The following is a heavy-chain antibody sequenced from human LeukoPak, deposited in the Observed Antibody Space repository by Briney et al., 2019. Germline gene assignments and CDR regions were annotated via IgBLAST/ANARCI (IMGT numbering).Heavy chain of an antibody. D-gene: IGHD3-10*01. CDR2: ISGSSTYT. CDR3: ARLSGSYCFDY. CDR1: GFIFSDYY. J-gene: IGHJ4*02. V-gene: IGHV3-11*06. Sequence: PGGSLRLSCAASGFIFSDYYMSWIRQAPGKGLEWVSYISGSSTYTNYADAVKGRFTISRDNAENSLYLQMNSLRAEDTAVYYCARLSGSYCFDYWGQGALVTASS.